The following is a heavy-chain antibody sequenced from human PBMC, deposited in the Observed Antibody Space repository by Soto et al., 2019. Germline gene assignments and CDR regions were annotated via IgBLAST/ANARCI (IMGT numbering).Heavy chain of an antibody. D-gene: IGHD2-2*01. CDR3: ARAVYCSSISCYYFDY. Sequence: QVQLVESGGGVVQPGRSLRLSCAASGFTFSSYDIHWVRQAPGKGLEWVAVIWYDGSNKYYADSVKGRFTISRDNSKNTLYLQMNSLRAEDTAVYYCARAVYCSSISCYYFDYWGQGTLVTVSS. J-gene: IGHJ4*02. CDR1: GFTFSSYD. CDR2: IWYDGSNK. V-gene: IGHV3-33*01.